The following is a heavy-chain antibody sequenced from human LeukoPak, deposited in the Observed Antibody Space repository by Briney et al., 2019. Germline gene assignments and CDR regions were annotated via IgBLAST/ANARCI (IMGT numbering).Heavy chain of an antibody. J-gene: IGHJ3*02. D-gene: IGHD6-13*01. CDR1: GFIFSSYT. Sequence: GGSLRLSCAASGFIFSSYTMNWVRQAPGKGLEWVSSISSDSNYIYYADSMKGRFTISRDNAKKSLYLQMTSLRAEDTAVYYCARLAAAAVKWNSWENAVDIWGQGTMVIVSS. V-gene: IGHV3-21*04. CDR2: ISSDSNYI. CDR3: ARLAAAAVKWNSWENAVDI.